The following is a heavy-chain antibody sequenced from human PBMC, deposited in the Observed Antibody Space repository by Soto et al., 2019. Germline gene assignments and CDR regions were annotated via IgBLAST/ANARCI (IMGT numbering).Heavy chain of an antibody. D-gene: IGHD5-12*01. CDR2: IYYSGST. Sequence: QVQLQESGPGLVKPSETLSLTCTVSGGSISSYYWSWIRQPPGKGLEWIGYIYYSGSTNYNPSLTRRVTISVDTSKNQFAVKLSSVTAADTAVYYCARDLGSGYDFYFDYWGQGTLVTVSS. CDR3: ARDLGSGYDFYFDY. V-gene: IGHV4-59*01. J-gene: IGHJ4*02. CDR1: GGSISSYY.